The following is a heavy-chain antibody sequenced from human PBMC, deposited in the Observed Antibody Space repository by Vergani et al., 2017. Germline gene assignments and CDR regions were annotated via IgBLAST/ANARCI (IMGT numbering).Heavy chain of an antibody. J-gene: IGHJ4*02. D-gene: IGHD5-18*01. V-gene: IGHV3-7*01. CDR3: ANGGYSYGYLDY. CDR1: GFMFSNYW. Sequence: EVQLVESGGGLVQPGGSLRLSCAASGFMFSNYWMNWVRQAPGKGLEWVANIKQDGSEKYYADSVKGLLTISRDNSKNTLYLQMNSLRAEDTAVYYCANGGYSYGYLDYWGQGPLVTVSS. CDR2: IKQDGSEK.